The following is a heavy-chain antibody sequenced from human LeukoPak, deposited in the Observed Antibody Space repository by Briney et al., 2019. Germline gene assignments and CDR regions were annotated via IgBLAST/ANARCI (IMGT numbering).Heavy chain of an antibody. D-gene: IGHD6-19*01. CDR1: GGSFSGYY. Sequence: SETLSLTCAVYGGSFSGYYWSWIRQPPGKGLEWIGEINHSGSTNYNPSLKSRISMSVDKSKNQFSLKLSSVTAADTAVYYCARDRVAGLIDYWGQGTLVTVSS. J-gene: IGHJ4*02. CDR2: INHSGST. CDR3: ARDRVAGLIDY. V-gene: IGHV4-34*10.